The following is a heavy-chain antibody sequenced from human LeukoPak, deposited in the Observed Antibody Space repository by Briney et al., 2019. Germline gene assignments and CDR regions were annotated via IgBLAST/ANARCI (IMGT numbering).Heavy chain of an antibody. D-gene: IGHD3-10*01. CDR3: ARDTYYYGSGSYYGGWFDP. V-gene: IGHV4-4*07. CDR1: GDSISRYY. CDR2: IYNGGII. J-gene: IGHJ5*02. Sequence: SETLSLTCTVSGDSISRYYWSWIRQPAGKGLEWIGRIYNGGIITYNPSLKSRVTMSIDTSNNQFSLKLSSVTAADTAVYYCARDTYYYGSGSYYGGWFDPWGQGTLVTVSS.